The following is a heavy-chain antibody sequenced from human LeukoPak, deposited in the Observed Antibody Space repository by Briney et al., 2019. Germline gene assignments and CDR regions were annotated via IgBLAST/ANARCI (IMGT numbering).Heavy chain of an antibody. CDR1: GFTFSSYG. Sequence: GRSLRLSCAASGFTFSSYGMHWVRQAPGKGLEWVAVIWYDGGNEYYANSVRGRFIISRDNSKNTLFLQMNSLRVEDSAVYYCVRDLDRYDFWSGYWPDAFDTWGQGTMVTVSS. V-gene: IGHV3-33*01. CDR2: IWYDGGNE. CDR3: VRDLDRYDFWSGYWPDAFDT. J-gene: IGHJ3*02. D-gene: IGHD3-3*01.